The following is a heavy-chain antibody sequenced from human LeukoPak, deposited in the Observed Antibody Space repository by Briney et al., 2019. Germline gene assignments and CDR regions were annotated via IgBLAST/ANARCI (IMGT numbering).Heavy chain of an antibody. Sequence: ASVKVSCKASGFTFTSYGISWVRQAPGQGLEWMGWISAYNGDTNYAQNLQGRVTMTTDTSTSTAYMEVRSLRSDDTAVYYCARDRCSSTSCYHIYGYWGQGTLVTVSS. V-gene: IGHV1-18*01. CDR1: GFTFTSYG. CDR2: ISAYNGDT. D-gene: IGHD2-2*01. CDR3: ARDRCSSTSCYHIYGY. J-gene: IGHJ4*02.